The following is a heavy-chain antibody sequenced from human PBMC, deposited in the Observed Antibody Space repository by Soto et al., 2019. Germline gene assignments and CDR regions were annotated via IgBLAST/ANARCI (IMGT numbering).Heavy chain of an antibody. V-gene: IGHV4-34*01. D-gene: IGHD2-2*01. CDR1: GGSFSGYY. Sequence: SETLSLTCAVYGGSFSGYYWSWIRQPPGKGLEWIGEINHSRSTNYNPSLKSRVTISVDTSQNQFSLKLSSVTAADTAVYYCASARYYQLRPYYYYYGMDVWGQGTPVTVSS. CDR2: INHSRST. CDR3: ASARYYQLRPYYYYYGMDV. J-gene: IGHJ6*02.